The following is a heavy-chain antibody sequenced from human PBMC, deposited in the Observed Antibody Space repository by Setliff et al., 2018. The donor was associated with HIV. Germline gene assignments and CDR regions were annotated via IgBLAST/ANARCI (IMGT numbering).Heavy chain of an antibody. CDR1: GGSFSGYY. V-gene: IGHV4-59*10. CDR3: ARVGYHGSGRYSFDY. CDR2: IHTSGST. D-gene: IGHD3-10*01. J-gene: IGHJ4*02. Sequence: PSETLSLTCAVYGGSFSGYYWSWIRQPAGKGLELIGHIHTSGSTKYNPSLKSRVTISADTSKNQFSLNLSSVTAAETAVYYCARVGYHGSGRYSFDYWGQGTLVTVSS.